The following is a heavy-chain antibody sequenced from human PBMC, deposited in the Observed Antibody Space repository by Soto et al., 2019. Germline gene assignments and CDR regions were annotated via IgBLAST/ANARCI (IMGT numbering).Heavy chain of an antibody. CDR2: INAGNGNT. J-gene: IGHJ5*02. V-gene: IGHV1-3*01. Sequence: ASVKVSCKASGYTFTSYAMHWVRQAPGQRLEWMGWINAGNGNTKYSQKFQGRFTISRDNSKNTLYLQMNSLRAEDTAVYYCARDRELGTSAPWGQGTLVTVSS. D-gene: IGHD7-27*01. CDR3: ARDRELGTSAP. CDR1: GYTFTSYA.